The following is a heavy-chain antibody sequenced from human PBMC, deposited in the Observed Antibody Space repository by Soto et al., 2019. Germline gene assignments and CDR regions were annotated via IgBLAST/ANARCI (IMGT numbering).Heavy chain of an antibody. CDR2: IYCSGST. Sequence: QVQLQESGPGLVKPTETLSLTCTVSGGSISSYYWSWIRQPPGKGLEWIGYIYCSGSTNYNPSLKSRVTISVDTSKNQFSLKLSSVTAADTAVYYCARDRVGATFDYWGQGTLVTVSS. CDR3: ARDRVGATFDY. V-gene: IGHV4-59*01. D-gene: IGHD1-26*01. J-gene: IGHJ4*02. CDR1: GGSISSYY.